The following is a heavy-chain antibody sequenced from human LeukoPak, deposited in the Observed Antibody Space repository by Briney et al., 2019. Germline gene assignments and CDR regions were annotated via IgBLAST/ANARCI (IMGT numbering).Heavy chain of an antibody. D-gene: IGHD6-13*01. CDR2: INPSGGST. CDR3: ARHPDSSPALLDL. Sequence: GASVKVSCKASGFTFTSYYMNWVRQAPGQGLEWMGIINPSGGSTSYAQKFQGRLTVTRDMSTSIVYMELGSLRSEDTAKYYCARHPDSSPALLDLWGRGTMVTVSS. CDR1: GFTFTSYY. J-gene: IGHJ3*01. V-gene: IGHV1-46*01.